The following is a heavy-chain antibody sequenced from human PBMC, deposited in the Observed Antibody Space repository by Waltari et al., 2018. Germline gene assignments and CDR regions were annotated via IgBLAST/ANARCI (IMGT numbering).Heavy chain of an antibody. V-gene: IGHV1-69*12. D-gene: IGHD6-19*01. J-gene: IGHJ5*02. Sequence: QVQLVQSGAEWKKPGSSVKVSCQAYEGPFNNYAIRWVRQAPGQGLEWMGGIITIFGTANYAQKLQGRVTITADEFTSTAYMELSSLRSEDTAMYYCAIKGAVAGTGWFDPWGQGTLVTVSS. CDR2: IITIFGTA. CDR3: AIKGAVAGTGWFDP. CDR1: EGPFNNYA.